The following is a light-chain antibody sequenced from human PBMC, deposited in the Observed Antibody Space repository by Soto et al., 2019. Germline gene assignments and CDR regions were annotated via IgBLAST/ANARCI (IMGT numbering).Light chain of an antibody. Sequence: QSVLTQPPSVSGAPGQRVTISCTGSSSNIGAHYDVHWYQQLPGTAPRLLIFDNTNRPSGVPDLFSASKSDTSASLAISGRQAEDEADYYCQSYDISLRGFVFGTGTKLTVL. J-gene: IGLJ1*01. CDR1: SSNIGAHYD. CDR2: DNT. V-gene: IGLV1-40*01. CDR3: QSYDISLRGFV.